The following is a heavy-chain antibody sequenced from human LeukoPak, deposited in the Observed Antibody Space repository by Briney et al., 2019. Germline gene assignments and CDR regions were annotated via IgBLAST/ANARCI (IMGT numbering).Heavy chain of an antibody. CDR3: AKAGDYSYFDY. CDR1: GFTFSNFG. CDR2: IWFDGSHQ. V-gene: IGHV3-33*03. D-gene: IGHD4-11*01. J-gene: IGHJ4*02. Sequence: PGRSLRLSCAASGFTFSNFGMHWVRQAPGKGLEWVTVIWFDGSHQHYADSVKGRFTISRDNSKNTLYLQMNSLRAEDTAIYYCAKAGDYSYFDYWGQGTLVTVSS.